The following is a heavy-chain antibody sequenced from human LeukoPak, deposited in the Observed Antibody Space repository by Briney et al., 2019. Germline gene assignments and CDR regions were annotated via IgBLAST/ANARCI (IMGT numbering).Heavy chain of an antibody. V-gene: IGHV4-4*02. CDR3: AQDLAYIRFDN. CDR2: ISRSGNT. D-gene: IGHD1-1*01. J-gene: IGHJ4*02. Sequence: SETLSLTCAVSGASVSSSNWWTWVRQSPERGLEWIGEISRSGNTYYNPSLDSRVTVSLDQSQNHFSLKLTSVTAADTAVYYCAQDLAYIRFDNWGQGTLVTVSS. CDR1: GASVSSSNW.